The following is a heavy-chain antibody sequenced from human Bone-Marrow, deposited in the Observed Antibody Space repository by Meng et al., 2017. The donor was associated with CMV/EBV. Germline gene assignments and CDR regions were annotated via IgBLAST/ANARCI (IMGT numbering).Heavy chain of an antibody. Sequence: GGSLRPSCVVSGFTLRNYWMHWVRQAPGKGLVWVSRIALDGSSTNYADSVEGRFTISRDNAKNTVYLRMKRLRVEVAAVYYCSSELWGLGDYWGQGTLVTVSS. CDR3: SSELWGLGDY. J-gene: IGHJ4*02. CDR1: GFTLRNYW. V-gene: IGHV3-74*01. CDR2: IALDGSST. D-gene: IGHD3-10*01.